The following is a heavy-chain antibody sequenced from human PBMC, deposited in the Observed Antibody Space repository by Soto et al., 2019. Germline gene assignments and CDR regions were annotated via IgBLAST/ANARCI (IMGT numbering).Heavy chain of an antibody. Sequence: EVQLVESGGGLVQPGGSLKLSCVASGFTLSSENMNWVRQAPGKGLEWVSYISSSGHAIYYADSVKGRFTISRDNAKNSLYLQMNSLRPEDTAVYYCARYLHGYSYVDWVDPWGQGTLLTVSS. CDR2: ISSSGHAI. D-gene: IGHD5-18*01. CDR1: GFTLSSEN. J-gene: IGHJ5*02. CDR3: ARYLHGYSYVDWVDP. V-gene: IGHV3-48*01.